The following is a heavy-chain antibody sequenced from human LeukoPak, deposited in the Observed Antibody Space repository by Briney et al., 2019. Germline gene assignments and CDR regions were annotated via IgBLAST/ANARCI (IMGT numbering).Heavy chain of an antibody. Sequence: GGSLRLSCAASGFTVSSNYMSWVRQAPGKGLEWVSVIYSGGSTYYADSVKGRFTIPRDNSKNTLYLQMNSLRAEDTAVYYCARGRLSYYYDSSGYFDYWGQGTLVTVSS. V-gene: IGHV3-53*01. CDR3: ARGRLSYYYDSSGYFDY. CDR2: IYSGGST. D-gene: IGHD3-22*01. CDR1: GFTVSSNY. J-gene: IGHJ4*02.